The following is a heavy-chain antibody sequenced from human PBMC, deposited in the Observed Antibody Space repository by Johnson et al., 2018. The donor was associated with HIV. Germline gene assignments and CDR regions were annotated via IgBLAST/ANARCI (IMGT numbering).Heavy chain of an antibody. V-gene: IGHV3-9*01. D-gene: IGHD6-13*01. J-gene: IGHJ3*02. CDR3: AKDQWSSSWTNDAFDI. Sequence: EVQLVESGGGLVQPGRSLRLSCAASGFTFDDYAMHWVRQAPGKGLEWVSGISWYSGSIGYADSVKGRFTISRDNAKNSLYLQMNSLRAEDTAVYYCAKDQWSSSWTNDAFDIWGQGTMVTVSS. CDR2: ISWYSGSI. CDR1: GFTFDDYA.